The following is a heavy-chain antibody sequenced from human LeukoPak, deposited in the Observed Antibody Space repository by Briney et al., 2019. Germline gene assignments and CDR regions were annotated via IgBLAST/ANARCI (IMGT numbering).Heavy chain of an antibody. V-gene: IGHV1-18*01. Sequence: ASVKVSCKASGYTFTSYGISWVRQAPGQGLEWMGWISAYNANTNYAQKLQGRVTMTTDTSTSTAYMELRSLRPDDTAVYYCARDLLGYCSTTSCSFFDYWGQGTLVTVSS. J-gene: IGHJ4*02. D-gene: IGHD2-2*01. CDR3: ARDLLGYCSTTSCSFFDY. CDR1: GYTFTSYG. CDR2: ISAYNANT.